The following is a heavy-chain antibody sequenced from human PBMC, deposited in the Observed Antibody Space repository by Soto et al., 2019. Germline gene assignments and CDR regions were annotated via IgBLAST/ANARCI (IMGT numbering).Heavy chain of an antibody. CDR1: GYTFTAYG. J-gene: IGHJ4*02. CDR3: ARRMGRFLQWRFDY. CDR2: ISGNNVDT. Sequence: QVQLVQSGAEVRKPGASVKVSCKSSGYTFTAYGLSWVRQAPGQGLEWMGWISGNNVDTKYAQRFQGRVTMTTDTSTSTAYMELRSLSSDDTAVYYCARRMGRFLQWRFDYWGQGTLVTVSS. V-gene: IGHV1-18*04. D-gene: IGHD3-3*01.